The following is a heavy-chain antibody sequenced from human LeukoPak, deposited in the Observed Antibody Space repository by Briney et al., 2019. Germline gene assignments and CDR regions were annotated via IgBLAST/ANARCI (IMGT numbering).Heavy chain of an antibody. J-gene: IGHJ6*02. D-gene: IGHD3-22*01. CDR2: IIPLLGIA. V-gene: IGHV1-69*04. CDR1: GCTFSSYA. Sequence: SVKVSCKASGCTFSSYAISGVGQAAGQGREWMGRIIPLLGIANYAQKCQGRVTITEDKSTSTAYMELSSLRSEDTAVYYCARVSSGDSSGPPKRKYYYYGMDVWGQGTTVTVSS. CDR3: ARVSSGDSSGPPKRKYYYYGMDV.